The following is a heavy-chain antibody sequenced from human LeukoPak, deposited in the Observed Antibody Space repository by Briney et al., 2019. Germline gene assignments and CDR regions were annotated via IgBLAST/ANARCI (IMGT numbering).Heavy chain of an antibody. Sequence: ASVKVSCKASGYTFTSNGISWVRQAPGQGLEWMGWIGVYNGRTNYAQKFQGRVTMTTDTSTSTVYMELRSLRSDDTAMYYCARVGTTGRYYVDYWAREPWSPSPQ. CDR3: ARVGTTGRYYVDY. CDR1: GYTFTSNG. CDR2: IGVYNGRT. V-gene: IGHV1-18*01. D-gene: IGHD1-26*01. J-gene: IGHJ4*02.